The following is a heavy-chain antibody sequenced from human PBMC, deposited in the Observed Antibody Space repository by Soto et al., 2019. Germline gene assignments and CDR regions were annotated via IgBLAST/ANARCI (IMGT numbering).Heavy chain of an antibody. Sequence: QVQLVQSGAEVKKPGASVKVSCKASGYTFTSYDINWVRQATGQGLERMGWMNPKSGNTGYAQKFQGRGAMTRNTSISTAYMELSSLRSEDTAVYYGAIERSGSYFPWGQGTLVTVS. J-gene: IGHJ5*02. CDR2: MNPKSGNT. D-gene: IGHD1-26*01. CDR3: AIERSGSYFP. V-gene: IGHV1-8*01. CDR1: GYTFTSYD.